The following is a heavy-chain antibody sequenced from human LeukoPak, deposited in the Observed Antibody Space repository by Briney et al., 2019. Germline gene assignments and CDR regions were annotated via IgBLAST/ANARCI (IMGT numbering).Heavy chain of an antibody. CDR3: AELGITMIGGV. Sequence: GGSLRLSCAASGFTFSTYAIHWVRQAPGKGLEWVSYITGSGTTIYYADSVKGRFTISRDNSKNTLYLQMNSLRAEDTAVYYCAELGITMIGGVWGKGTTVTISS. CDR1: GFTFSTYA. CDR2: ITGSGTTI. V-gene: IGHV3-48*01. J-gene: IGHJ6*04. D-gene: IGHD3-10*02.